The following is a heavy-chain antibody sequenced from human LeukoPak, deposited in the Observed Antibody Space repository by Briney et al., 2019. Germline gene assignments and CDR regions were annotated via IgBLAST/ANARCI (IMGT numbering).Heavy chain of an antibody. CDR3: ARHVLGVMITFGGVIAPDAFDI. CDR1: GGSISSSSYS. CDR2: IYYSGST. D-gene: IGHD3-16*02. V-gene: IGHV4-39*01. Sequence: NASETLSLTCTVSGGSISSSSYSWGWIRQPPGKGLEWNGSIYYSGSTYYHPSLKSRVTISVDTSKNQFSLKLSSVTAADTAVYYCARHVLGVMITFGGVIAPDAFDIWGQGTMVTVSS. J-gene: IGHJ3*02.